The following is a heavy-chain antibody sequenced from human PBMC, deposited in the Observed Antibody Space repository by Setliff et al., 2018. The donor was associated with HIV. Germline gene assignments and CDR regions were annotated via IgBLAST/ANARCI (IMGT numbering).Heavy chain of an antibody. CDR2: IYHSGST. CDR1: GASISSSSYY. CDR3: ARQRTQQLRLTLWDY. J-gene: IGHJ4*02. D-gene: IGHD5-18*01. V-gene: IGHV4-39*01. Sequence: SETLSLTCAVSGASISSSSYYWGWIRQPPGKGLEWIGSIYHSGSTYYNPYLKSRVTISVDTAKNQFSLKLSSVTAADTAVYYCARQRTQQLRLTLWDYWGQGVLVTVSS.